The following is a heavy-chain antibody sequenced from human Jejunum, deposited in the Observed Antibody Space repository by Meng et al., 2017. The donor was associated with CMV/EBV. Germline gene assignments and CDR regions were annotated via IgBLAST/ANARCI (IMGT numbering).Heavy chain of an antibody. D-gene: IGHD3-3*01. CDR3: ARGPRGAFGVATKLDP. CDR2: IKLDGSDK. V-gene: IGHV3-7*03. J-gene: IGHJ5*02. Sequence: FRFSTYWMSWVRQAPGKGLEWVANIKLDGSDKHYVDSVKGRFTISRDNAKNSLYLQMNSLRAEDTAVYYCARGPRGAFGVATKLDPWGQGTLVTVSS. CDR1: FRFSTYW.